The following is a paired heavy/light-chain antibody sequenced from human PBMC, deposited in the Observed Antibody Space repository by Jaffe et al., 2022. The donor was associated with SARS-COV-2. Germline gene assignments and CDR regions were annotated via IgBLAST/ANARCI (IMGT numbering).Heavy chain of an antibody. CDR3: ITDPGAYRPY. D-gene: IGHD2-2*02. V-gene: IGHV3-15*01. J-gene: IGHJ4*02. Sequence: EVQLVESGGGLVKPGGSLRLSCAASGLTFTNAWMSWVRQAPGKGLEWIGRMKNKADGGTTDYAAPVKGRFIISRDDSRNTLYLQMNSLKTEDTAIYYCITDPGAYRPYWGQGTLVTVSS. CDR2: MKNKADGGTT. CDR1: GLTFTNAW.
Light chain of an antibody. Sequence: DIVMTQSPDSLAVSLGERATINCKSSQSVLYISKNNNRNYLAWYQQKPGQPPKLLIYWASIRESGVPDRFSGSGSGTDFTLTISNLQVEDVAVYYCQQYYGTPPWTFGQGTKVEIK. CDR3: QQYYGTPPWT. J-gene: IGKJ1*01. CDR2: WAS. V-gene: IGKV4-1*01. CDR1: QSVLYISKNNNRNY.